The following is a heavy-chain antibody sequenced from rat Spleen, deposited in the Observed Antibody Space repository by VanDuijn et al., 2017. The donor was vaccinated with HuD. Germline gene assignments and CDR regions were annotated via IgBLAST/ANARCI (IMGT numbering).Heavy chain of an antibody. Sequence: EVQLVESGGGLVQPGRSLKLPCAASGFTFSNYGMAWVRQTPTKGLEWVASISTGGGNTYYRDSVKGRFTISRDNAKNTQYLQMDSLRSEDTATYYCARHAYGYTPYWYFDFWGPGTMVTVSS. CDR2: ISTGGGNT. J-gene: IGHJ1*01. CDR1: GFTFSNYG. D-gene: IGHD1-9*01. CDR3: ARHAYGYTPYWYFDF. V-gene: IGHV5S14*01.